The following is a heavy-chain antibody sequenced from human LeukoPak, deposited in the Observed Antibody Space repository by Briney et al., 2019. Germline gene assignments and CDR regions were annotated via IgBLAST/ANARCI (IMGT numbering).Heavy chain of an antibody. CDR2: IYYSGST. CDR1: GGSISSYY. V-gene: IGHV4-59*01. CDR3: ARTTVVTSIFDY. Sequence: SETLSLTCTVSGGSISSYYWSWIRQPPGKGLEWIGYIYYSGSTNYNPSLKSRVTISVDTSKNQFSLKLSSVTAADTAVYYCARTTVVTSIFDYWGQGTLVTVSS. J-gene: IGHJ4*02. D-gene: IGHD4-23*01.